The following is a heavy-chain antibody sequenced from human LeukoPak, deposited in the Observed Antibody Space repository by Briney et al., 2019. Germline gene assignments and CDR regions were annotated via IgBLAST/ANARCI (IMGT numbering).Heavy chain of an antibody. CDR2: TSSSSSYT. Sequence: GRSLRLSCAASGFTFSDYYMSWIRQAPGKGLEWVSYTSSSSSYTNYADSVKGRLPIYRNNAKNSLYLQMNSLRAEDTAVYYCARERGYSGYDYFIDSPSDYWGQGTLVTVSS. CDR1: GFTFSDYY. J-gene: IGHJ4*02. D-gene: IGHD5-12*01. V-gene: IGHV3-11*06. CDR3: ARERGYSGYDYFIDSPSDY.